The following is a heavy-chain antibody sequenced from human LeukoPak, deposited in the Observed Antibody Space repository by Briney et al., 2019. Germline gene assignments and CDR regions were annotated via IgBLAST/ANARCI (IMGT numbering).Heavy chain of an antibody. CDR3: AKEYDSSGYSKSGAFDI. CDR1: GFTFSHYG. Sequence: TGGSLRLSCAASGFTFSHYGMHWVRQAPGKGLEWVAVISYDETNKYYTDSVKGRFTISRDNSKNTLYLQMNSLRAEDTAVYYCAKEYDSSGYSKSGAFDIWGQGTMVTVSS. CDR2: ISYDETNK. J-gene: IGHJ3*02. V-gene: IGHV3-30*18. D-gene: IGHD3-22*01.